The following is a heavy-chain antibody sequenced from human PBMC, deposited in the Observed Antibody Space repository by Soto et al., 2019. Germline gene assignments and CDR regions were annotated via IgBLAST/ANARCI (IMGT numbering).Heavy chain of an antibody. CDR3: ASYGSGSYEDYYYYGMDV. Sequence: SETLSLTCTVSGGSISSGGYYWSWIRQHPGKGLEWIGYIYYSGSTYYNPSLKSRVTISVDTSKNQFSLKLSSVTAADTAVYYCASYGSGSYEDYYYYGMDVWGQGTTVTVS. CDR1: GGSISSGGYY. CDR2: IYYSGST. D-gene: IGHD3-10*01. J-gene: IGHJ6*02. V-gene: IGHV4-31*03.